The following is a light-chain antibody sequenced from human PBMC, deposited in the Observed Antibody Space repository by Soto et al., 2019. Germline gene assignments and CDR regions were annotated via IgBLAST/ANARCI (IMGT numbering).Light chain of an antibody. CDR1: SSNIGAGYD. J-gene: IGLJ3*02. V-gene: IGLV1-40*01. Sequence: QSALTQPPSVSGAPGQRVTIACTGSSSNIGAGYDVHWYQQLPGTAPKLLIYGNSNRPSGVPDRFSGSKSGTSASLALTGLQAEYEADYYCQSYDSSLSGWVFGGGTKVTVL. CDR2: GNS. CDR3: QSYDSSLSGWV.